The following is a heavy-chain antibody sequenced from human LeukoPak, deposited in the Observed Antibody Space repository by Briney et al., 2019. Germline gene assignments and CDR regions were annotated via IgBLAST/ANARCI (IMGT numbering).Heavy chain of an antibody. CDR3: ARVWSPPYTSTWPDYFDY. J-gene: IGHJ4*02. CDR2: ISSSSSYI. Sequence: GEPLRLSCAASGFTFSSYSMNWVRQAPGKGLEWVSSISSSSSYIYYADSVKGRFTISRDNAKNSLYLQMNSLRAEDTAVYYCARVWSPPYTSTWPDYFDYWGQGTLVTVSS. CDR1: GFTFSSYS. D-gene: IGHD6-13*01. V-gene: IGHV3-21*01.